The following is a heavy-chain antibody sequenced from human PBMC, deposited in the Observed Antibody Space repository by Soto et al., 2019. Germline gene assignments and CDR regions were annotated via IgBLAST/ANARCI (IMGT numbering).Heavy chain of an antibody. Sequence: PGGSLRLSCAASGFTVSSNYMSWVRQAPGKGLEWVSVIYSGSSTYYADSVKGRFTISRHNSKNTLYLQMNSLRAEDTAVYYCARVRARYCSSTSCYVHPYYYYYYMDVWGKGTTVTVSS. CDR1: GFTVSSNY. CDR2: IYSGSST. J-gene: IGHJ6*03. CDR3: ARVRARYCSSTSCYVHPYYYYYYMDV. V-gene: IGHV3-53*04. D-gene: IGHD2-2*01.